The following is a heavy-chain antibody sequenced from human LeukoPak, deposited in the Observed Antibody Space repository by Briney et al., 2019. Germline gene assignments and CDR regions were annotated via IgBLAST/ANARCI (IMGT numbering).Heavy chain of an antibody. Sequence: SVKVSCKASGGTFSSYAISWVRQAPGQGLEWMGGIIPIFGTANYAQKFQGRVTITADESTSTAYMELSSLRSEDTAVYYCAFERHVDIVSGWYSFDYWGQGTLVTVSS. J-gene: IGHJ4*02. CDR2: IIPIFGTA. CDR1: GGTFSSYA. V-gene: IGHV1-69*13. CDR3: AFERHVDIVSGWYSFDY. D-gene: IGHD6-19*01.